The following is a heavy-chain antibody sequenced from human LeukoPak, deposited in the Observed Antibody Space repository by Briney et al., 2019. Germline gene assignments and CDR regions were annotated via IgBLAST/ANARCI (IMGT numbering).Heavy chain of an antibody. D-gene: IGHD1-26*01. CDR1: GYTFTSYY. Sequence: ASVKVSCKASGYTFTSYYMHWVRQAPGQGLEWMGIINPSGGSTSYAQKFQGRVTMTRDTSTSTVYMEMSRLRSEDAAVYYCARDSGGSGRDYWGQGTLVTVSS. CDR3: ARDSGGSGRDY. CDR2: INPSGGST. V-gene: IGHV1-46*01. J-gene: IGHJ4*02.